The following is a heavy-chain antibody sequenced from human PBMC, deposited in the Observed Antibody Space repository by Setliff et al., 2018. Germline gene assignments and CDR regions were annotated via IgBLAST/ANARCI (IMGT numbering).Heavy chain of an antibody. V-gene: IGHV4-34*01. CDR3: ARAPRNFGVVINYYYYYYGMDV. CDR1: GGSFSGYY. CDR2: INHSGST. Sequence: SETLSLTCAVYGGSFSGYYWSWIRQPPGKGLEWIGEINHSGSTNYHPSLKSRVTISVDTSKNQFSLKLSSVTAADTAVYYCARAPRNFGVVINYYYYYYGMDVWGQGTTVTVSS. D-gene: IGHD3-3*01. J-gene: IGHJ6*02.